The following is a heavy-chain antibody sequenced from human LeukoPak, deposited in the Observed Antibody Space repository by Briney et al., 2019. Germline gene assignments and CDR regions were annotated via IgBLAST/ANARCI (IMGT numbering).Heavy chain of an antibody. D-gene: IGHD3-3*01. CDR1: GGSISSYY. CDR2: IYTSGST. J-gene: IGHJ5*02. V-gene: IGHV4-4*07. CDR3: ARDTYYDFWSGYYGIDP. Sequence: PSETLSLTCTVSGGSISSYYWSWIRQPAGKGLEWIGRIYTSGSTNYNPSLKSRVTISVDTSKNQFSLKLSSVTAADTAVYYCARDTYYDFWSGYYGIDPWGQGTLVTVSS.